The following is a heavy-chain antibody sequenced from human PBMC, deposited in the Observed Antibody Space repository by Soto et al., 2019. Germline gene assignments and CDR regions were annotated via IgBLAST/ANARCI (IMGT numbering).Heavy chain of an antibody. CDR2: ISSSSSYT. CDR1: GFTFSDYY. CDR3: ARGPGGIVVDNWFDP. Sequence: QVQLVESGGGLVKPGGSLRLSCAASGFTFSDYYMSWIRQAPGKGLEWVSYISSSSSYTNYADSVKGRVTISRDNAKTSLYLQMNSLRAEDAAVYYCARGPGGIVVDNWFDPWGQGTLVTVSS. J-gene: IGHJ5*02. V-gene: IGHV3-11*06. D-gene: IGHD2-15*01.